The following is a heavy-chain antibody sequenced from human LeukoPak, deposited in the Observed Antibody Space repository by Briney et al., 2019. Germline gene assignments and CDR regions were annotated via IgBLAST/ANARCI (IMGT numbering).Heavy chain of an antibody. CDR3: AKVAKYYYGSETYFFFDH. CDR1: GGSISIYY. J-gene: IGHJ4*02. D-gene: IGHD3-10*01. CDR2: IYTTGAT. V-gene: IGHV4-4*07. Sequence: SETLSLTCTVSGGSISIYYWSWIRQPAGKGLEWIGRIYTTGATNYNPSLKSRVTMSIDTSKNQFSLNLRSVTAADTAVYYCAKVAKYYYGSETYFFFDHWGQGTLVTVSS.